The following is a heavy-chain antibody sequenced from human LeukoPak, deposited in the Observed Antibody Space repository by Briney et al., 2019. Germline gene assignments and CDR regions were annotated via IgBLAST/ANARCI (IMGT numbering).Heavy chain of an antibody. J-gene: IGHJ6*03. CDR1: GGPISSSSYY. D-gene: IGHD2-8*01. CDR2: IYSSGST. CDR3: ASLVLIVNADNMDA. Sequence: PSDTVSLMCTVCGGPISSSSYYWGWIRQPLGRGRGWIGSIYSSGSTYYNPSLMSRVSISVNTSTNQFPLKLSSVPAADTAVYYCASLVLIVNADNMDAWGKGTPVTVSS. V-gene: IGHV4-39*01.